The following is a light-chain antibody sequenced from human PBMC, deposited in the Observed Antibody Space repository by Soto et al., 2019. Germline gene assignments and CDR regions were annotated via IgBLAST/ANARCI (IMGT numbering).Light chain of an antibody. CDR3: QHYNSYSEA. CDR2: KAS. CDR1: QSISSY. Sequence: DFQMTQSPSSLSASVGDRVTITCRPSQSISSYLNWYQQKPGKAPKLLIYKASTLKSGVPSRFSGSGSGTEFTLTISSLQPDDFATYYCQHYNSYSEAFGQGTKVGIK. J-gene: IGKJ1*01. V-gene: IGKV1-5*03.